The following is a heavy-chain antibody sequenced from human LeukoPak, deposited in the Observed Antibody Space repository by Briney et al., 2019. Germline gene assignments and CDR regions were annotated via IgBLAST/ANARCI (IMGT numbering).Heavy chain of an antibody. CDR2: ISGSGGST. Sequence: HTGGSLRLSCAASGFTFSSYAMSWVRQAPGKGLEWVSAISGSGGSTYYADSVKGRFTISRDNSKNTLYLQMNSLRAEDTALYHCARGVEDSSSWYYYYGMDVWGQGTTVTVSS. D-gene: IGHD6-13*01. CDR3: ARGVEDSSSWYYYYGMDV. V-gene: IGHV3-23*01. CDR1: GFTFSSYA. J-gene: IGHJ6*02.